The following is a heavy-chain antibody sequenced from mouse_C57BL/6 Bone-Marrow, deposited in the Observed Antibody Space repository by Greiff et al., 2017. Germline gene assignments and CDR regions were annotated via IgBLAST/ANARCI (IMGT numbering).Heavy chain of an antibody. CDR3: SVMITTACGY. V-gene: IGHV1-18*01. Sequence: VQLQQSGPELVKPGASVKIPCKASGYTFTDYNMDWVKQSHGKSLEWIGEINPNNGGTIYNQKFKGKATLTVDKSSSTAYMDLSSLTSAAAAVLYCSVMITTACGYWGQGTLVTVSA. D-gene: IGHD2-4*01. CDR1: GYTFTDYN. J-gene: IGHJ3*01. CDR2: INPNNGGT.